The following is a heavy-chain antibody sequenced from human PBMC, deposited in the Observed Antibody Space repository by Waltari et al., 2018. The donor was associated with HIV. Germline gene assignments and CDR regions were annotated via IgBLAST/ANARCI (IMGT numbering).Heavy chain of an antibody. Sequence: QVQLVESGGGVVQPGRSLRLSCAASGFTFSSYAMHWVRQAPGKGLEWVAVISYEGSNKYYADSVKGRFTISRDNSKNTLYLQMNSLRAEDTAVYYCARDPQYCSSTSCSYYFDYWGQGTLVTVSS. V-gene: IGHV3-30-3*01. CDR3: ARDPQYCSSTSCSYYFDY. J-gene: IGHJ4*02. CDR2: ISYEGSNK. D-gene: IGHD2-2*01. CDR1: GFTFSSYA.